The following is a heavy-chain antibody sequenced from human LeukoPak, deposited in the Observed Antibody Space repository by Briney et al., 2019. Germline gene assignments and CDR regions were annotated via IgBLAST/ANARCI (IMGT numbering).Heavy chain of an antibody. CDR1: GFTFSSYG. D-gene: IGHD2-15*01. J-gene: IGHJ4*02. CDR2: ISYDGSNK. V-gene: IGHV3-30*03. Sequence: GGSLRLSCAASGFTFSSYGMHWVRQAPGKGLEWVAVISYDGSNKYYADSVKGRFTISRDNSKNTLYLQMNSLRAEDTAVYYCARVRLQYCSGGSCYSGFDYWGQGTLVTVSS. CDR3: ARVRLQYCSGGSCYSGFDY.